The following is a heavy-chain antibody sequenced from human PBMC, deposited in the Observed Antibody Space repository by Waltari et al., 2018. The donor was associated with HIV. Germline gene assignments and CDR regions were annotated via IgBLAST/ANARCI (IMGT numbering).Heavy chain of an antibody. CDR2: NSNDGNKK. J-gene: IGHJ3*02. CDR1: GFIFSDFG. Sequence: QVQLVESGGGVVQPGKSLRLSCAASGFIFSDFGMNWVRQDPGKGLDGVASNSNDGNKKDYADFAKGRFTISRDNYKNTLYLHMNSLRVDDTAVYSCAKITSVGPYDVFDIWGQGTMVTVS. D-gene: IGHD3-16*01. CDR3: AKITSVGPYDVFDI. V-gene: IGHV3-30*18.